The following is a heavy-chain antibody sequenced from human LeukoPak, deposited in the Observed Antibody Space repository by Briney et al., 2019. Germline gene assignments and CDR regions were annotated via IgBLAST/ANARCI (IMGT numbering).Heavy chain of an antibody. CDR2: IYYSGST. D-gene: IGHD3-22*01. J-gene: IGHJ3*02. V-gene: IGHV4-39*01. CDR3: ARGEDYYDSSGYYHASAFDI. CDR1: GGSISSSSYY. Sequence: SETLSLTCTVSGGSISSSSYYWGWIRQPPGKGLEWIGSIYYSGSTYYNPSLKSRVTISVDTSKNQFSLKLSSVTAADTAVYYCARGEDYYDSSGYYHASAFDIWGQGTMVPVSS.